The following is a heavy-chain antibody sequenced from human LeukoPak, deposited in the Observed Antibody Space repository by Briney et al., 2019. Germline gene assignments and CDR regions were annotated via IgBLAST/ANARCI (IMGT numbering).Heavy chain of an antibody. CDR1: GYPFPSHY. J-gene: IGHJ6*02. Sequence: GASREVSFKASGYPFPSHYMHWVRPPPGQGPEWMGIINPSGGSTNYPQKFQGRVTMTRDTSTSTVYMELSSLRSEDTAVYYCARETPSLAYYYGMDVWGQGTTVTVSS. V-gene: IGHV1-46*01. CDR2: INPSGGST. CDR3: ARETPSLAYYYGMDV.